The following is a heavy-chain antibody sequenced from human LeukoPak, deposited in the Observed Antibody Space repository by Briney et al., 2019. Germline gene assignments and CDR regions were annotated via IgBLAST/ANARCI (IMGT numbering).Heavy chain of an antibody. D-gene: IGHD2-15*01. Sequence: SETLSLTCTVSGGSISSYYWSWIRQPPGKGPEWIGYIYYSGSTNYNPSLKSRVTISVDTSKNQFSLKLSSVTAADTAVYYCARLWRDKGHFDYWGQGTLVTVSS. V-gene: IGHV4-59*08. J-gene: IGHJ4*02. CDR3: ARLWRDKGHFDY. CDR2: IYYSGST. CDR1: GGSISSYY.